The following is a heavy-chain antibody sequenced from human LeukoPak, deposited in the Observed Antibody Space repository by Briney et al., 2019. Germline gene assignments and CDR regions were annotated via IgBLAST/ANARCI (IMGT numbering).Heavy chain of an antibody. J-gene: IGHJ5*02. CDR1: GGSISSYY. D-gene: IGHD6-6*01. Sequence: PSETLSLTCTVSGGSISSYYWSWIRQPPGKGLEWSGYIYYSGSTNYNPSLKSRVTISVDTSKNQYSLKLSSVTAADTAVYYCARWYKYSSSWSPVNWFDPWGQGTLVTVSS. CDR2: IYYSGST. CDR3: ARWYKYSSSWSPVNWFDP. V-gene: IGHV4-59*01.